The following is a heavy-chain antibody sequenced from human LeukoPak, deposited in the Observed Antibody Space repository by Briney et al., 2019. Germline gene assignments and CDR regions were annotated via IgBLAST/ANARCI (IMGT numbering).Heavy chain of an antibody. Sequence: PSETLSLTCTVSGGSISSYYWSWIRQPPGKGLEWIGYIYYSGSTNYNPSLKSRVTISVDTSKNQFSLKLSSVTAADTAVCYCASSRYNWNYAYSYGMDVWGQGTTVTVSS. J-gene: IGHJ6*02. V-gene: IGHV4-59*01. CDR1: GGSISSYY. D-gene: IGHD1-7*01. CDR3: ASSRYNWNYAYSYGMDV. CDR2: IYYSGST.